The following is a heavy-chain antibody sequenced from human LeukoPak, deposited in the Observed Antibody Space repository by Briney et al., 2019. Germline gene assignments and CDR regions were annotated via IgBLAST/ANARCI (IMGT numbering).Heavy chain of an antibody. CDR1: GYTFTSYG. V-gene: IGHV1-46*01. J-gene: IGHJ5*02. Sequence: ASVKVSCKASGYTFTSYGINWVRQAPGQGLEWMGLINPTGGSTGYAQKFQGRVTVTRDMSTSTDYMELSSLRSEDTAIYYCARDNSVGDNAWWFDPWGQGTLVTVSS. CDR3: ARDNSVGDNAWWFDP. D-gene: IGHD1-26*01. CDR2: INPTGGST.